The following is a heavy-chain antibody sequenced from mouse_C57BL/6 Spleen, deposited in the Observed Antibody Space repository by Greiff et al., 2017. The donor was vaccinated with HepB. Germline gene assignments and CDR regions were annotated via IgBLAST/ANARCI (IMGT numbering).Heavy chain of an antibody. CDR1: GYTFTDYY. Sequence: VQLQQSGPVLVKPGASVKMSCKASGYTFTDYYMNWVKQSHGKSLEWIGVINPYNGGTSYNQKFKGKATLTVDKSSSTAYMELNSLTSEDSAVYYCARPGYGSSYDAMDYWGQGTSVTVSS. V-gene: IGHV1-19*01. CDR2: INPYNGGT. CDR3: ARPGYGSSYDAMDY. D-gene: IGHD1-1*01. J-gene: IGHJ4*01.